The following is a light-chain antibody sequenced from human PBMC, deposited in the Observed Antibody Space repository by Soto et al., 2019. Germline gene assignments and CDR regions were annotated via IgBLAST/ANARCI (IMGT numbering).Light chain of an antibody. CDR1: SYNIGNNA. Sequence: QSVLTQPPSVSEAPRQRVTSSCSGSSYNIGNNAVNWYKQLPGKAPKLLIYYDDLLPSGVSDRFSGSKSGTSASLAISGLQSEDEADYSCASWYASLNDVVFGGWTKLTVL. CDR3: ASWYASLNDVV. J-gene: IGLJ2*01. CDR2: YDD. V-gene: IGLV1-36*01.